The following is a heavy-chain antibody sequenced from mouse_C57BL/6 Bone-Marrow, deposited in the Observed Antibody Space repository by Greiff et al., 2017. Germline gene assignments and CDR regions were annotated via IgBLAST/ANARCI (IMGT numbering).Heavy chain of an antibody. V-gene: IGHV14-4*01. CDR1: GFNIKDDY. CDR3: TRDYDYEFDY. D-gene: IGHD2-4*01. CDR2: IDPENGDT. J-gene: IGHJ2*01. Sequence: VQLKQSGAELVRPGASVKLSCTASGFNIKDDYLHWVKQRPEQGLEWIGWIDPENGDTEYASKFQGKATITADTSSNKAYLQLSSLTSEDTAVYYCTRDYDYEFDYWGQGTTLTVSS.